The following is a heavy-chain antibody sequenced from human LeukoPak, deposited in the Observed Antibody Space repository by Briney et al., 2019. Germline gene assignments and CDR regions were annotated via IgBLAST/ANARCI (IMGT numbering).Heavy chain of an antibody. Sequence: ASVKVSCKASGYTFTGYYMHWVRQAPGQGLEWMGWINPNSGGTNYSQKFQGWVTMTRDTSISTAYMELSRLRSDDTAVYYCARAYVDGDYVFAYYYYGMDVWGQGTTVTVSS. V-gene: IGHV1-2*04. CDR3: ARAYVDGDYVFAYYYYGMDV. D-gene: IGHD4-17*01. CDR2: INPNSGGT. CDR1: GYTFTGYY. J-gene: IGHJ6*02.